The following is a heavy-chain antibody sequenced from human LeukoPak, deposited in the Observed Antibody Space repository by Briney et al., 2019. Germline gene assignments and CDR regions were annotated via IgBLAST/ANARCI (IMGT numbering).Heavy chain of an antibody. CDR1: GYTLTELP. V-gene: IGHV1-24*01. D-gene: IGHD3-22*01. CDR2: FDPEDGET. CDR3: ATSHDSSAYYSAFDI. Sequence: GASVKVSCKVSGYTLTELPMHWVRQAPGKGLEWMGGFDPEDGETIYAQKFQGRVTMTEDTSTDTAYMELSSLRSEDTAVYYCATSHDSSAYYSAFDIWGQGTMVTVSS. J-gene: IGHJ3*02.